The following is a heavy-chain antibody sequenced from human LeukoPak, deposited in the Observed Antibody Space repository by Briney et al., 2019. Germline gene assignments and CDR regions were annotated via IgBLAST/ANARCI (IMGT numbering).Heavy chain of an antibody. V-gene: IGHV1-8*01. D-gene: IGHD5-18*01. CDR1: GYTFTSYD. Sequence: ASVKVSCKASGYTFTSYDINWVRQAPGQGLEWMGWMNPNSGNTGYAQKFQGRVTMTRNTSISTAYMELSSLRSEDTAVYYCARADERGYSYVYHYYYMDVWGKGTTVTVSS. CDR3: ARADERGYSYVYHYYYMDV. J-gene: IGHJ6*03. CDR2: MNPNSGNT.